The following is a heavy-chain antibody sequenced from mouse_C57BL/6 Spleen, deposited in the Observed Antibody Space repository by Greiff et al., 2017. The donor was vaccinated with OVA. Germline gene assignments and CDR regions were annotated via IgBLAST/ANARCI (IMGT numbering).Heavy chain of an antibody. V-gene: IGHV1-64*01. J-gene: IGHJ4*01. CDR1: GYTFTSYW. CDR2: IHPNSGST. CDR3: VRWDYSNYEPYAMDY. D-gene: IGHD2-5*01. Sequence: QVQLQQPGAELVKPGASVKLSCKASGYTFTSYWMHWVKQRPGQGLEWIGMIHPNSGSTNYNEKFKSKATLTVDKSSSTAYMQLSSLTSEDSAVYSCVRWDYSNYEPYAMDYWGQGTSVTVSS.